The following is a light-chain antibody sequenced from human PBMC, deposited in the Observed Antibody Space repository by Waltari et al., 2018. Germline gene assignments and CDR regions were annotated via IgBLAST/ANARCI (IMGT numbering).Light chain of an antibody. Sequence: SYELTQPSSVSVSPGQTARINCSGDVLAKKYARWFQQKPGQAPVVVIYKDRELPSGIPERFSGSSSGTTVTLTISGAQVEDEGDYYCYSATDNYRVFGGCTKLTVL. V-gene: IGLV3-27*01. CDR1: VLAKKY. CDR3: YSATDNYRV. CDR2: KDR. J-gene: IGLJ3*02.